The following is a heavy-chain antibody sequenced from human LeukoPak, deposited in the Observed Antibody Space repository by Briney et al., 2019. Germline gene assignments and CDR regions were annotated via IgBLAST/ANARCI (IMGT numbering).Heavy chain of an antibody. CDR3: ARDDPLSMVPEVGMDV. V-gene: IGHV3-21*01. D-gene: IGHD3-10*01. J-gene: IGHJ6*02. CDR2: SSSSSSYI. CDR1: GFTFSSYS. Sequence: PGGSLRLSCAASGFTFSSYSMNWVRQAPGKGLEWVSSSSSSSSYIYYADSVKGRFTISRDNAKNSLYLQMNSLRAEDTAVYHCARDDPLSMVPEVGMDVWGQGTTVTVSS.